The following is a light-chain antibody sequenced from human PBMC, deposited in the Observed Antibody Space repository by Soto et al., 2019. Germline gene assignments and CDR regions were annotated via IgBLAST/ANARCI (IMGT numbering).Light chain of an antibody. J-gene: IGLJ1*01. CDR2: GNS. CDR3: QSYDSSLSGPYV. CDR1: SSNIGAGYD. V-gene: IGLV1-40*01. Sequence: QSVLTQPPSVSGAPGQRVTISCTGSSSNIGAGYDVHWYQQLPGTAPKLLIYGNSNRPSGVPDRFSGSKSGTSASLAITGLQAEDEADYYCQSYDSSLSGPYVFGTGTKVNVL.